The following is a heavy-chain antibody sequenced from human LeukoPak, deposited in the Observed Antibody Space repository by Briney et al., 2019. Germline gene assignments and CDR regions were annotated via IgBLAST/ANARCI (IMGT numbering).Heavy chain of an antibody. CDR3: VKSPSDGLDV. CDR2: IFTNGDTT. V-gene: IGHV3-64D*09. J-gene: IGHJ6*02. CDR1: GFTFSIYP. Sequence: GGSLRLSCSASGFTFSIYPMHWVRQAPGKGLEYVSTIFTNGDTTSYAASVKGRFTTSRDDSKNTLYLQMSSLRPEDTAVSYCVKSPSDGLDVWGQGATVTVSS.